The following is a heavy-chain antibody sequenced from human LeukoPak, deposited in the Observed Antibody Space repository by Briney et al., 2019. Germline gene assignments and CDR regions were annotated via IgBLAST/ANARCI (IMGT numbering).Heavy chain of an antibody. V-gene: IGHV3-66*01. D-gene: IGHD5-24*01. Sequence: PGGSLRLSCAASGFTFSSYSMNWVRQAPGKGLEWVSVIYGGGRTYYADSVKGRFSISRDNSKNTLYLQMNSLRAEDTAVYFCARTDGFNKDYFDYWGQGTLVTVSS. CDR3: ARTDGFNKDYFDY. CDR1: GFTFSSYS. J-gene: IGHJ4*02. CDR2: IYGGGRT.